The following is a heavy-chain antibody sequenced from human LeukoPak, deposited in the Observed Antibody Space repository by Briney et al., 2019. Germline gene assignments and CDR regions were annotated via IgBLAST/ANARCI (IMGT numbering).Heavy chain of an antibody. CDR1: GGSISSGGYY. CDR3: ARVSPDTAMVRLTFDI. J-gene: IGHJ3*02. V-gene: IGHV4-30-2*01. D-gene: IGHD5-18*01. CDR2: IYHSGST. Sequence: PSQTLSLTCTVSGGSISSGGYYWSWIRQPPGKGLEWIGYIYHSGSTYYNPSLKSRVTMSVDTSKNQFSLKLSSVTAADTAVYYCARVSPDTAMVRLTFDIWGQGTMVTVSS.